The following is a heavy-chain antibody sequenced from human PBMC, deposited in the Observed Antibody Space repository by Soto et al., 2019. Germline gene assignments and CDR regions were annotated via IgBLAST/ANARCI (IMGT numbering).Heavy chain of an antibody. Sequence: SETLPLTGTASGGSIGSGGYYWSWIRQHPWKGLEWIGYIYYSGSTYYNPSLKSRVTISVDTSKNQFSLKLSSVTAADTAVYYCASTYYYDGSGYYYFDYWGQGTLVTVSS. J-gene: IGHJ4*02. V-gene: IGHV4-31*03. CDR2: IYYSGST. CDR1: GGSIGSGGYY. D-gene: IGHD3-22*01. CDR3: ASTYYYDGSGYYYFDY.